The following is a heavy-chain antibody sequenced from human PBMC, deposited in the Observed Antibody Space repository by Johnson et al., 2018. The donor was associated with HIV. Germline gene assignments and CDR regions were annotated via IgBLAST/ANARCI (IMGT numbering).Heavy chain of an antibody. CDR1: GFTFSDYY. J-gene: IGHJ3*02. CDR3: ARLESSGWYLGDAFDI. CDR2: ISSRGSTI. D-gene: IGHD6-19*01. V-gene: IGHV3-11*04. Sequence: VQLVESGGGVVQPGRSLRLSCAASGFTFSDYYMSWIRQAPGKGLEWVSYISSRGSTIYYADSVKGRFTISRDNAKNTLYLQMTSLRAEDTAVYYCARLESSGWYLGDAFDIWGQGTTVTVSS.